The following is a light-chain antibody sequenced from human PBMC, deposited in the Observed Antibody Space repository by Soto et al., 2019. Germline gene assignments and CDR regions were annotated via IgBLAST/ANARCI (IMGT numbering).Light chain of an antibody. CDR2: STN. CDR1: SGSVSASNY. J-gene: IGLJ3*02. Sequence: QTVVTQEPLFSVSPGGTVTLTCGLSSGSVSASNYPSWYQQTPGQAPRTLIYSTNTRSSGVPDRFSGSILGNKAALTITGAQADDESDYYCVLYLGSGISVFGGGTQLTVL. CDR3: VLYLGSGISV. V-gene: IGLV8-61*01.